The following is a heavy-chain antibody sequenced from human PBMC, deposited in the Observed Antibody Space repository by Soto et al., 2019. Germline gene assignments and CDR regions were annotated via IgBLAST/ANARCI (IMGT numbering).Heavy chain of an antibody. Sequence: SQTLSLTCAISGDSVSSNSAAWNWIRQSPSRGLEWLGRTYYRSKWYNDYAVSVKSRITIDPDTSKNQFSLQLNSVTAADTAVYYCARSLSSWYSSSGWFDPWGQGTLVTVSS. CDR1: GDSVSSNSAA. V-gene: IGHV6-1*01. D-gene: IGHD6-6*01. CDR2: TYYRSKWYN. CDR3: ARSLSSWYSSSGWFDP. J-gene: IGHJ5*02.